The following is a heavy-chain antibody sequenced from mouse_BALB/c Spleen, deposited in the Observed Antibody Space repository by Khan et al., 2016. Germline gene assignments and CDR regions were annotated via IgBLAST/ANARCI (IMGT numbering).Heavy chain of an antibody. V-gene: IGHV9-2-1*01. CDR3: ARSRGSSYDYYARDY. J-gene: IGHJ4*01. CDR1: GYTFTDYS. Sequence: QFQLVQSGPELKKPGETVKISCKASGYTFTDYSIHWVKQAPGKGLKWMGWINTETGEPTYADDFKGRFAFSLETSASTAYLQINNLKNEDTATYFCARSRGSSYDYYARDYWGQGTSVTVSS. D-gene: IGHD1-1*01. CDR2: INTETGEP.